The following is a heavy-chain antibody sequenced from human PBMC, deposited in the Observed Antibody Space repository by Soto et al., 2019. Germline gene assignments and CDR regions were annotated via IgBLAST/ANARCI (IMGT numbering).Heavy chain of an antibody. CDR2: ISGSGGST. Sequence: GGSLRLSCAASGFTFSSYAMSWVRQAPGKGLEWVSAISGSGGSTYYADSVKGRFTISRDNSKNTLYLQMNSLRAEDTAVYYCAKGIDILTGYYSDYYYGMDVWGQGTTVTVSS. J-gene: IGHJ6*02. CDR1: GFTFSSYA. CDR3: AKGIDILTGYYSDYYYGMDV. V-gene: IGHV3-23*01. D-gene: IGHD3-9*01.